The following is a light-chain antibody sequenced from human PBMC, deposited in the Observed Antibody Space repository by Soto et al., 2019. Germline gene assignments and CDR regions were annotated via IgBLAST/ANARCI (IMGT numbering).Light chain of an antibody. V-gene: IGKV1-27*01. CDR3: QKYDTAPQK. J-gene: IGKJ1*01. Sequence: DIQMTQSPSSLSASVGDTVTITCRASQGIIDYLAWYQQRPGKAPTLLIYAASTLHTGVPSRFSGSGAGTDFTLTIRSLQPEDVATYYCQKYDTAPQKFGPGTKVEIK. CDR1: QGIIDY. CDR2: AAS.